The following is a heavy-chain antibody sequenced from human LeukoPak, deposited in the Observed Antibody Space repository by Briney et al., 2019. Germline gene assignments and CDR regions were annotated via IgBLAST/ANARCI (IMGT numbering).Heavy chain of an antibody. CDR2: ISYDGSNK. Sequence: PGGSLRLSCAASGFTFSSYSMNWVRQAPGKGLEWVAVISYDGSNKYYADSVKGRFTISRDNSKNTLYLQMNSLRAEDTAVYYCAKEVGAWGQGTLVTVSS. CDR1: GFTFSSYS. D-gene: IGHD1-26*01. J-gene: IGHJ4*02. V-gene: IGHV3-30*18. CDR3: AKEVGA.